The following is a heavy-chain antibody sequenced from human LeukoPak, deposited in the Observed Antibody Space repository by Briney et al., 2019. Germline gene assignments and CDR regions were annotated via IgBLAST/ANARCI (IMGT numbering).Heavy chain of an antibody. CDR1: GYTLTELS. J-gene: IGHJ5*02. D-gene: IGHD3-10*01. Sequence: GASVKVSCKVSGYTLTELSMHWVRQAPGKGLEWMGGFDPEDGETIYAQKFQGRVTMTEVTSTDTAYMELSSLRSEDTAVYYCATINMVRGGGYFDPWGQGTLVTVSS. CDR2: FDPEDGET. V-gene: IGHV1-24*01. CDR3: ATINMVRGGGYFDP.